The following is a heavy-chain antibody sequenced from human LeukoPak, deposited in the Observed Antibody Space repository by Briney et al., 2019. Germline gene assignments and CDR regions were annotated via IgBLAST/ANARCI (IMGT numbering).Heavy chain of an antibody. V-gene: IGHV4-39*07. CDR1: GGSISSSSYY. D-gene: IGHD6-6*01. CDR2: IYYSGST. CDR3: ARAYSSSSPVIDY. Sequence: NPSETLSLTCTVSGGSISSSSYYWGWIRQPPGKGLEWIGSIYYSGSTYYNPSLKSRVTISVDTSKNQFSLKLSSVTAADTAVYYCARAYSSSSPVIDYWGQGTLVTVSS. J-gene: IGHJ4*02.